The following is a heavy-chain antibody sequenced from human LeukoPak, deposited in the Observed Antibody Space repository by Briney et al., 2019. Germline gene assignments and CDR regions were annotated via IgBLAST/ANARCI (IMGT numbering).Heavy chain of an antibody. V-gene: IGHV4-30-2*01. CDR2: IYHSGST. CDR1: GGSISSGGYS. Sequence: SQTLSLTCAVSGGSISSGGYSWSWIRQPPGKGLEWIGYIYHSGSTYYNPSLKSRVTISVDRSKNQFSLRLSSVTAADTAVYYCARDGDYYDSSGYAFDYWGQGTLVTVSS. D-gene: IGHD3-22*01. J-gene: IGHJ4*02. CDR3: ARDGDYYDSSGYAFDY.